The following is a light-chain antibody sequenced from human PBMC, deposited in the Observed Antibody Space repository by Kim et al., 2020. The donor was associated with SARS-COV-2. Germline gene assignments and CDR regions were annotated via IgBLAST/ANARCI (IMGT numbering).Light chain of an antibody. CDR1: QSVTSSY. Sequence: EIVLTQSPGTLSLSPGERATLSCRASQSVTSSYLAWYQQKPGQPPRLLIYGASNRATGIPDRFSGSGSGTDFTLTISRLESEDLAVYYCQHYDTSLRTFGQGTRVDIK. J-gene: IGKJ1*01. V-gene: IGKV3-20*01. CDR3: QHYDTSLRT. CDR2: GAS.